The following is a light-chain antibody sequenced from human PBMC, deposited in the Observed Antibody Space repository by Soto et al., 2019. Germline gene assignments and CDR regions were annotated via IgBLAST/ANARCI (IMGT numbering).Light chain of an antibody. Sequence: EIVMTPSPATLSVSPGERSTLSCRASQSISSDYLAWYQQKPGQAPRLLIYGASSRATGIPDRFSGSGSGTDFTLTISRLEPEDFAVYHCQQYGSFPWTFGQGTKVDIK. CDR2: GAS. V-gene: IGKV3-20*01. J-gene: IGKJ1*01. CDR1: QSISSDY. CDR3: QQYGSFPWT.